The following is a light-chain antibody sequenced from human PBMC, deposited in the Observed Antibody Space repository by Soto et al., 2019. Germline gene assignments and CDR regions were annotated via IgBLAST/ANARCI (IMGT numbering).Light chain of an antibody. J-gene: IGLJ1*01. Sequence: QSVLTQPASVYGSPGRSITISCTGTSSDVGGYNYVSWYQQHPGKAPKLMIYDVSNRPSGVSNRFSGSKSGNTASLTISGLLAEDEADYYCSSYTSSSTPPYVFGTGTKVTVL. CDR1: SSDVGGYNY. CDR2: DVS. CDR3: SSYTSSSTPPYV. V-gene: IGLV2-14*01.